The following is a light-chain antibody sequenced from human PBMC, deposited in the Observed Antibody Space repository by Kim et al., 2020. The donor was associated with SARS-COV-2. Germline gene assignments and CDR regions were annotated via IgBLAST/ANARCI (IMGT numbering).Light chain of an antibody. V-gene: IGKV1-39*01. CDR3: QQSYSTPLF. CDR2: GAS. CDR1: QSIMSS. Sequence: DIKMTQSPSSLSASVGDRITITCRASQSIMSSLNWYQQKPGKAPKLLISGASTLQSGVPSRFSGTGSGTDFTLTISSLQPEDFATYDCQQSYSTPLFFGGGTKVDIK. J-gene: IGKJ4*01.